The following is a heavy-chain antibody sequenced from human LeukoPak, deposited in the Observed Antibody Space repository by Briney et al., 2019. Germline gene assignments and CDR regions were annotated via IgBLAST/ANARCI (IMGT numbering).Heavy chain of an antibody. V-gene: IGHV3-7*01. CDR1: GFTFSSYW. CDR2: IKQDGSEK. Sequence: GGSLRLSCAASGFTFSSYWMSWVRQAPGKGLEWVANIKQDGSEKYYVDSVKGRFTISRDNAKNSLYLQMNSLRAEDTAVYYCARDLAGPPQEAFDIWGQGAMVTVSS. J-gene: IGHJ3*02. CDR3: ARDLAGPPQEAFDI.